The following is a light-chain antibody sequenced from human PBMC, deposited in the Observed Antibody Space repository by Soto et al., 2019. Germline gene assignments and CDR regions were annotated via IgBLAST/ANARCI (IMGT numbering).Light chain of an antibody. V-gene: IGKV1-39*01. CDR2: GAS. CDR3: QQSYTSPPT. J-gene: IGKJ1*01. Sequence: DVQMTQSPSTLSASVGDSVTLTCRASQAINIWLAWYQQKPGKAPKLLIYGASNLPTGVPSKFSASGSGTDFTLTISSLQPEDFATYFCQQSYTSPPTFGQGTKVEIK. CDR1: QAINIW.